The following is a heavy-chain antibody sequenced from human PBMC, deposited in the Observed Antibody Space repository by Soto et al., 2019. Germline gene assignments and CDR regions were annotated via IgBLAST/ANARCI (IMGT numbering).Heavy chain of an antibody. CDR2: INSAGSST. J-gene: IGHJ4*02. CDR3: ALSHTVTTDY. Sequence: EVQLVESGGGLVQPGGSLRLSCAASGLTFSSYWMHRVRRAPGKGLVWVSRINSAGSSTSYADSVKGRFTISRDNDKNTLYLQMNSLRAEDTAVYYCALSHTVTTDYWGQGTLVTVSS. V-gene: IGHV3-74*01. D-gene: IGHD4-17*01. CDR1: GLTFSSYW.